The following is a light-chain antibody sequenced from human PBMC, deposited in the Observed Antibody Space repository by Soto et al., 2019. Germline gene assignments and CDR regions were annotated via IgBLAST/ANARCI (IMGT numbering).Light chain of an antibody. J-gene: IGKJ4*01. Sequence: EIVFTQSPGTLSLSPGERVTLSCRASQSISNNHLAWYQQKPGQAPRLLIHGTSNRATGIPDRFSGSGSGTDFTLTFSRLEPEDFAVYYCEYYGSSITFGGGTKV. CDR2: GTS. V-gene: IGKV3-20*01. CDR3: EYYGSSIT. CDR1: QSISNNH.